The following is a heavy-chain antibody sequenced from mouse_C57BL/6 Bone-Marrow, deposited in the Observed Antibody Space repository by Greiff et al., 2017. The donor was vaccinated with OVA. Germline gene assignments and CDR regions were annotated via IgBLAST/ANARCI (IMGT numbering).Heavy chain of an antibody. Sequence: VQGVESGAELVKPGASVKISCKASGYAFSSYWMNWVKQRPGKGLEWIGQIYPGDGDTNYNGKFKGKATLTADKSSSTAYMQLSSLTSEDSAVYFCARFYDGYSYFDYWGQGTTLTVSS. D-gene: IGHD2-3*01. J-gene: IGHJ2*01. CDR2: IYPGDGDT. V-gene: IGHV1-80*01. CDR1: GYAFSSYW. CDR3: ARFYDGYSYFDY.